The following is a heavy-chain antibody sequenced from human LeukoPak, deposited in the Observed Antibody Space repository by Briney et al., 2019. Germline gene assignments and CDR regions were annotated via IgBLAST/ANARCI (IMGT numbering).Heavy chain of an antibody. CDR2: IYHSGST. J-gene: IGHJ4*02. CDR3: ASGDLLNNSFDS. V-gene: IGHV4-38-2*02. Sequence: SETLSLTCTVSGYSISSGYYWGWIRQPPGKGLEWIGTIYHSGSTYYSPSLKSRVTISVNTSKNQLFLRLSSVTAADTAVYYCASGDLLNNSFDSWGQGTLVTVSS. D-gene: IGHD3-10*01. CDR1: GYSISSGYY.